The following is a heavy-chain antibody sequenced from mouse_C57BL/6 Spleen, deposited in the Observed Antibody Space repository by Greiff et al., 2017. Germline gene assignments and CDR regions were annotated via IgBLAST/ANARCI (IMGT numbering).Heavy chain of an antibody. D-gene: IGHD2-3*01. CDR3: VREWDGYYEEYWDD. CDR1: GFTFNTYA. Sequence: EVQGLESGRGLVQPKGSLTLSCAASGFTFNTYAMHWVRQVPGKGLEWVARISSKSSNYATYYADSVKDRSTISRDDSQSMLYLQMNKLKAEDTAMYYCVREWDGYYEEYWDDWGQATTVTVSS. V-gene: IGHV10-3*01. J-gene: IGHJ2*01. CDR2: ISSKSSNYAT.